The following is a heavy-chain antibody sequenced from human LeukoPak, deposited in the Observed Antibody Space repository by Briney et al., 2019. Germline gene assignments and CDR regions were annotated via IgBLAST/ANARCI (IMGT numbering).Heavy chain of an antibody. Sequence: KASETLSLTCTVSGGSISSSNYYWGWIRQPPGKGLEWIGSINYSGSTHYNPSLKSRVTISVDTSKNQFSLKLSSVTAADTAVYYCARASPHYYDRPSFDYWGQGTLVTVSS. CDR3: ARASPHYYDRPSFDY. V-gene: IGHV4-39*07. CDR1: GGSISSSNYY. D-gene: IGHD3-22*01. J-gene: IGHJ4*02. CDR2: INYSGST.